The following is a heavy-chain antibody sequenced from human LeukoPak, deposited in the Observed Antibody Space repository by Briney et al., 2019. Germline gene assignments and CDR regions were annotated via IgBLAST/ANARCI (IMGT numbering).Heavy chain of an antibody. D-gene: IGHD2-15*01. CDR3: AREYCSGGSCFALFDY. V-gene: IGHV4-4*07. Sequence: PSETLSLTCTVSGGSISSYYWSWIRQPAGKGLEWIVRFHTSGSTNYNPSLKSRGTMSADTSKNQFSLKLSSVTAADTAVYYCAREYCSGGSCFALFDYWGQGTLVTVSS. J-gene: IGHJ4*02. CDR1: GGSISSYY. CDR2: FHTSGST.